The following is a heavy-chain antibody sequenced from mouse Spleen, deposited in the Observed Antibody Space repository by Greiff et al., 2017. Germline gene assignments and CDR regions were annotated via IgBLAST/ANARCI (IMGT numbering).Heavy chain of an antibody. D-gene: IGHD1-1*02. J-gene: IGHJ4*01. CDR1: GYTFTDYY. V-gene: IGHV1-76*01. Sequence: QVQLQQSGAELVRPGASVKLSCKASGYTFTDYYINWVKQRPGQGLEWIARIYPGSGNTYYNEKFKGKATLTAEKSSSTAYMQLSSLTSEDSAVYFCARSPGSYGAMDYWGQGTSVTVSS. CDR2: IYPGSGNT. CDR3: ARSPGSYGAMDY.